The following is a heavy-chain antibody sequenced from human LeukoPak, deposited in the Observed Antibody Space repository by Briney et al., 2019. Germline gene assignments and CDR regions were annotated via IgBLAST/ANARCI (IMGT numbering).Heavy chain of an antibody. Sequence: GGSLRLSCAASGFTFSSYAMSWVRQAPGKGLEWVSAISGSGGSTYYADSVKGRFTISRDNSKNTLYLQMNSLRAEDTAVYYCANSPLSRSYYYYYYGMDVWGQGTTVTVSS. V-gene: IGHV3-23*01. CDR1: GFTFSSYA. CDR3: ANSPLSRSYYYYYYGMDV. D-gene: IGHD3-10*01. J-gene: IGHJ6*02. CDR2: ISGSGGST.